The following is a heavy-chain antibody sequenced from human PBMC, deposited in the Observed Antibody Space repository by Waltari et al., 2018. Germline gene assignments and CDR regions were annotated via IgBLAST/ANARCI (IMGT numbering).Heavy chain of an antibody. D-gene: IGHD3-10*01. CDR1: GFPVSSDS. CDR2: IYSGGSA. CDR3: ARGHRGSRPL. V-gene: IGHV3-53*01. Sequence: EVRLVESGGDLVQPGGSLRLSCAASGFPVSSDSMNWLRQAPGKGLEWVSVIYSGGSANYTDSVKGRFIVSGDNSRNTLYLQMKGLRADDTAIYYCARGHRGSRPLWGQGTLVTVSS. J-gene: IGHJ4*02.